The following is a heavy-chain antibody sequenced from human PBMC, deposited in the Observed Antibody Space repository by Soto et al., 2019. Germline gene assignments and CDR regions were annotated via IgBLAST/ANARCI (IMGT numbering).Heavy chain of an antibody. D-gene: IGHD2-15*01. CDR1: GCSISSYY. Sequence: SETLSLTCTVSGCSISSYYLSWIRQPPGKGLEWIGYIYYSGSTNYNPSLKSRVTISVDTSKNQFSLKLSSVTAADTAVYYCAGHPTYPDCSGGSCQEYYLVYWGQGTLVTVSS. V-gene: IGHV4-59*08. J-gene: IGHJ4*02. CDR3: AGHPTYPDCSGGSCQEYYLVY. CDR2: IYYSGST.